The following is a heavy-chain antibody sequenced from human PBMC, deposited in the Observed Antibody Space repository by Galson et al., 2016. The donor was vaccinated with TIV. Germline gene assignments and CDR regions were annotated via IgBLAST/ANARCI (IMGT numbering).Heavy chain of an antibody. CDR1: GHTFNAAW. Sequence: SLRLSCAASGHTFNAAWMTWNRQGPGKDLEWVGRIKSKTAGGTTDYAAPVEGRFTVSRNDAHNTVYLQMNGLKTDDTGVYYCTTDPYGVDVWGQGTVVIVSS. V-gene: IGHV3-15*01. J-gene: IGHJ3*01. D-gene: IGHD4/OR15-4a*01. CDR3: TTDPYGVDV. CDR2: IKSKTAGGTT.